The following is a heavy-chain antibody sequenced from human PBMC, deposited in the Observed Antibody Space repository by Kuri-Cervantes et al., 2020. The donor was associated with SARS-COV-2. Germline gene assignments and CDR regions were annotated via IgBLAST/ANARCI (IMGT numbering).Heavy chain of an antibody. J-gene: IGHJ1*01. V-gene: IGHV1-69*13. CDR1: GCTFSSYA. CDR3: ARGPNYCGGDCYELEAEYFQH. D-gene: IGHD2-21*01. CDR2: IIPIFGTA. Sequence: SVKVSCKAPGCTFSSYAISWVRQAPGQGLEWMGGIIPIFGTANYAQKFQGRVTITADESTSTAYMELSSLRSEDTAVYYCARGPNYCGGDCYELEAEYFQHWGQGTLVTVSS.